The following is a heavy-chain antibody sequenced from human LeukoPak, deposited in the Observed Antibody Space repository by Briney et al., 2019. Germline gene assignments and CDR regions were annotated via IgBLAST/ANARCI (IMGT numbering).Heavy chain of an antibody. CDR3: ARATTFDY. V-gene: IGHV4-34*01. CDR2: INHSGST. J-gene: IGHJ4*02. CDR1: GGSFSGYY. D-gene: IGHD5-12*01. Sequence: ASETLSLTCAVHGGSFSGYYWSWIRQPPGKGLEWIGEINHSGSTNYNPSLKSRVTISVDTSKNQFSLKLSSVTAADTAVYYCARATTFDYWGQGTLVTVSS.